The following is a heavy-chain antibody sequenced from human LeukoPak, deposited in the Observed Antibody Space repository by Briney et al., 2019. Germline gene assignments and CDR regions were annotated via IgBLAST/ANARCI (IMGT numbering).Heavy chain of an antibody. CDR3: AKPLVGATVNCFDY. V-gene: IGHV3-23*01. Sequence: GGSLRLSCAASGFTFSSYAMSWVRQAPGKGLEWVSAVSGSGGSTYYADSVKGRFTISRDNSKNTLYLQMNSLRAEDTAVYYCAKPLVGATVNCFDYWGQGTLVTVSS. D-gene: IGHD1-26*01. CDR1: GFTFSSYA. J-gene: IGHJ4*02. CDR2: VSGSGGST.